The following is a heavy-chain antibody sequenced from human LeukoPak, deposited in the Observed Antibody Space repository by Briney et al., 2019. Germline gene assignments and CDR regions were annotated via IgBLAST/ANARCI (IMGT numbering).Heavy chain of an antibody. D-gene: IGHD6-6*01. J-gene: IGHJ4*02. Sequence: SETLSLTCTVSGGSLSSSSYYWGWIRQPPGEGLEWIGNNYYSGSTYYNPSLKSRVIISADTSKNQFSLRLSSVTAADTAVYYCARGFSYSSSPGFDYWGQGTLVTVSS. CDR1: GGSLSSSSYY. V-gene: IGHV4-39*07. CDR2: NYYSGST. CDR3: ARGFSYSSSPGFDY.